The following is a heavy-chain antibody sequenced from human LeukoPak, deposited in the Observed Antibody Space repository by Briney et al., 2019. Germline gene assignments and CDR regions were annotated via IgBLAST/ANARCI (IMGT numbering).Heavy chain of an antibody. D-gene: IGHD1-26*01. V-gene: IGHV3-48*03. CDR2: ISSSGSTI. Sequence: PGGSLRPSCAASGFTFSSYEMNWVRQAPGKGLEWVSYISSSGSTIYYADSVKGRFTISRDNAKNSLYLQMNSLRAEDTAVYYCARGIVGATPDYWGQGTLVTVSS. CDR1: GFTFSSYE. J-gene: IGHJ4*02. CDR3: ARGIVGATPDY.